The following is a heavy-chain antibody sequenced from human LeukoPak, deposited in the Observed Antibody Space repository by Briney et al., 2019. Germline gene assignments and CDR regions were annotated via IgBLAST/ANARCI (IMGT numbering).Heavy chain of an antibody. J-gene: IGHJ6*02. D-gene: IGHD3-3*01. CDR1: GFTFSSHA. CDR2: ISYDGSNK. CDR3: ARDLSPLLEWFSDFGYYYYGMDV. Sequence: PGGSLRLSCAASGFTFSSHAMHWVRQAPGKGLEWVAVISYDGSNKYYADSVKGRFTISRDNSKNTLYLQMNSLRAEDTAVYYCARDLSPLLEWFSDFGYYYYGMDVWGQGTTVTVSS. V-gene: IGHV3-30-3*01.